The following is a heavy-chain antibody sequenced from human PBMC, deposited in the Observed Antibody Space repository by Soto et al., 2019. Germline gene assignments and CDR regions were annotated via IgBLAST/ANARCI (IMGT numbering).Heavy chain of an antibody. CDR3: ARDRPPVKGSSVWGFDY. CDR2: IIPIFGTA. J-gene: IGHJ4*02. D-gene: IGHD2-15*01. Sequence: QVQLVQSGAEVKKPGSSVKVSCKASGGTFSSYAISWVRQAPGQGLEWMGGIIPIFGTANYAQKFQGRVTITADEATSTVYMELSSLRSEDTAVYYCARDRPPVKGSSVWGFDYWGQGTLVTVSS. V-gene: IGHV1-69*01. CDR1: GGTFSSYA.